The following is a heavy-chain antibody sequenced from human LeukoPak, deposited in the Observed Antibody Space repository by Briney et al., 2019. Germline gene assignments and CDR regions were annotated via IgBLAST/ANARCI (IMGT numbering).Heavy chain of an antibody. Sequence: ASVKVSCKASGGTFSSYAISWVRQAPGQGLEWMGGIIPIFGTANYAQKLQGRVTMTTDTSTSTAYMELRSLRSDDTAVYYCARDPPYSYGLKFYMDVWGKGTTVTISS. J-gene: IGHJ6*03. CDR2: IIPIFGTA. D-gene: IGHD5-18*01. V-gene: IGHV1-69*05. CDR1: GGTFSSYA. CDR3: ARDPPYSYGLKFYMDV.